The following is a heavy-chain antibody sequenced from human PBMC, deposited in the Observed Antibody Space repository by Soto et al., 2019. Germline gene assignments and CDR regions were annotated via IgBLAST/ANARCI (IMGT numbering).Heavy chain of an antibody. V-gene: IGHV1-69*02. Sequence: QVQLVQSGAEVKKPGSSVKVSCKASGGTFSSYTISWVRQAPGQGLEWMGRIIPILGIANYAQKFQGRVTITADKSTITAYMELSSLRSEDTAVYYCATTPGSWDKYYFDYWGQGTLVTVSS. CDR2: IIPILGIA. CDR3: ATTPGSWDKYYFDY. J-gene: IGHJ4*02. CDR1: GGTFSSYT. D-gene: IGHD2-15*01.